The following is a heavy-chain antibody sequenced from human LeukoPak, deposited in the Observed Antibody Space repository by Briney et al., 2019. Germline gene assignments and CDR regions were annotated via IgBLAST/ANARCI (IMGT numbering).Heavy chain of an antibody. V-gene: IGHV4-61*02. J-gene: IGHJ3*02. CDR3: ASRDTGPWGLDAFEN. CDR2: VYASGST. CDR1: GVSITNGSYY. Sequence: PSETLSLTCTLSGVSITNGSYYWSWIRQTAGKRLEWIGRVYASGSTNYNPSLKSRVSISIDTSQNQFSLKLSSVTAADTAVYYCASRDTGPWGLDAFENWGQGTRVTVSS. D-gene: IGHD2-8*02.